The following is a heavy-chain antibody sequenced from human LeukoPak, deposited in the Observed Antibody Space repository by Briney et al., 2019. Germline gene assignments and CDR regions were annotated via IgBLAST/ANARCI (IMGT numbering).Heavy chain of an antibody. CDR2: ITSGGST. V-gene: IGHV3-23*01. Sequence: GGSLRLSCAASGFTFSNYALSWVRQAPGKGLEWVSLITSGGSTYYTDSVKGRFTISRDNSKNTLYLQMNSLRAEDTAVYYCAKDLEMATIDDYFDYWGQGTLVTVSS. D-gene: IGHD5-24*01. J-gene: IGHJ4*02. CDR1: GFTFSNYA. CDR3: AKDLEMATIDDYFDY.